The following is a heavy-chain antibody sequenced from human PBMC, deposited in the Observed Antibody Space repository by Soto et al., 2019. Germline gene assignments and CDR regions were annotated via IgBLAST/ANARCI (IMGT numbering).Heavy chain of an antibody. J-gene: IGHJ6*02. CDR3: ARDKGIAAAGFYYYYGMDV. CDR1: GGSISSYY. D-gene: IGHD6-13*01. Sequence: SETLSLTCTVSGGSISSYYWSWIRQPPGKGLEWIGYIYYSGSTNYNPSLKSRVTISVDTSENQFSLKLSSVTAADTAVYYCARDKGIAAAGFYYYYGMDVWGQGTTVTVSS. CDR2: IYYSGST. V-gene: IGHV4-59*01.